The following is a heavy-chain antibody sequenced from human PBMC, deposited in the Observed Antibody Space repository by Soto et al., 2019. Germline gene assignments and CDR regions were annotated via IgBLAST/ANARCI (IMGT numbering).Heavy chain of an antibody. CDR3: ARGRAWPYFFDY. CDR2: ITGGGGVT. D-gene: IGHD6-13*01. V-gene: IGHV3-23*01. CDR1: GFPFSSYA. J-gene: IGHJ4*02. Sequence: EVQLLESGGGLVQPGGSLRLSCAASGFPFSSYAMTWVRQAPGKGLEWVSGITGGGGVTYYADSVKGRFTISRDNSKNTLYLQMNSQSAEDTDVYYCARGRAWPYFFDYWGQGTLVTVSS.